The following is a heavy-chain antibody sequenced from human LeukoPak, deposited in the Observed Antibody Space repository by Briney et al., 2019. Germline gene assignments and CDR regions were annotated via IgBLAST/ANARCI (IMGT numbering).Heavy chain of an antibody. J-gene: IGHJ4*02. V-gene: IGHV4-59*01. CDR3: ARTLSSGWYFGFDY. CDR1: GGSISSYY. CDR2: IYYSGST. Sequence: SETLSLTCTVSGGSISSYYWSWIRQPPGKGLERIGYIYYSGSTNYNPSLKSRVTISVDTSKNQFSLKLSSVTAADTAVCYCARTLSSGWYFGFDYWGQGTLVTVSS. D-gene: IGHD6-19*01.